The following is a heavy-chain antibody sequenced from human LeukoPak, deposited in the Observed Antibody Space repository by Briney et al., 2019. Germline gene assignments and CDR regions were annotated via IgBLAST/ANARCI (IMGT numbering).Heavy chain of an antibody. V-gene: IGHV1-2*06. Sequence: ASVKVSCKASGYTFTGYYMHWVRQAPGQGREWMGRINPNSGGTNYAQKLQGRVTMTRDTSISTAYMELSRLRSDDTAVYYCARGYYDSSGYYSDYWGQGTQVTVSS. J-gene: IGHJ4*02. CDR3: ARGYYDSSGYYSDY. CDR2: INPNSGGT. CDR1: GYTFTGYY. D-gene: IGHD3-22*01.